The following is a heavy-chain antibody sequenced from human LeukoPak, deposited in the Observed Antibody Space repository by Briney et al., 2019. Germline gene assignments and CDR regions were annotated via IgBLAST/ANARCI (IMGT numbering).Heavy chain of an antibody. CDR2: INPNSGGT. CDR1: GYTFTGYY. D-gene: IGHD3-3*01. J-gene: IGHJ4*02. V-gene: IGHV1-2*02. Sequence: ASVKVSCKASGYTFTGYYMHWVRQAPGQGLEWMGWINPNSGGTNYAQKFQGRVTMTMDTSISTAYMELSRLRAEDTAVYYCARFGFWSSNFLDYWGQGTLVTVSS. CDR3: ARFGFWSSNFLDY.